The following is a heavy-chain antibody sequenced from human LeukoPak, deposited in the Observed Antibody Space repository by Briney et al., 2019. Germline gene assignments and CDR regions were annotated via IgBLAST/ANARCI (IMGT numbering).Heavy chain of an antibody. CDR1: GFIFSRFG. V-gene: IGHV3-23*01. Sequence: GGSLRLSCEASGFIFSRFGMHWVRQAPGKGLEWVSGISSSGASKFYADSVKGRFTISRDNSKNTLFLQVNGLRADDTAVYYCAKPSTGYSSSWYGYFQHWGQGTLVTVSS. D-gene: IGHD6-13*01. CDR2: ISSSGASK. J-gene: IGHJ1*01. CDR3: AKPSTGYSSSWYGYFQH.